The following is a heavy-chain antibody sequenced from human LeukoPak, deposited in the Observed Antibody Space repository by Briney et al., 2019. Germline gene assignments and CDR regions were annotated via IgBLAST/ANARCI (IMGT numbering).Heavy chain of an antibody. J-gene: IGHJ6*03. CDR1: GFTFSSYW. Sequence: GGSLRLSCAASGFTFSSYWMSWVRQAPGKGLEWVANIKQDGSEKYYVDSVKGRFTISRDNAKNSLYLQMNSLRAEDTAVYYCARGVSSGSYYNPLLNYYMDVWGKGTTVTVSS. D-gene: IGHD3-10*01. CDR2: IKQDGSEK. CDR3: ARGVSSGSYYNPLLNYYMDV. V-gene: IGHV3-7*01.